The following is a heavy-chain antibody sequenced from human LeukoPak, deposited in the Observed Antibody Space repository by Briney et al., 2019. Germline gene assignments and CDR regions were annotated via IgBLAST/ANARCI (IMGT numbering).Heavy chain of an antibody. CDR1: GGSFSGYY. CDR2: INHSGST. CDR3: ARAEATYYNIY. J-gene: IGHJ4*02. V-gene: IGHV4-34*01. Sequence: SETLSLTCAVYGGSFSGYYWSWIRQPPGKGLEWIGEINHSGSTNYNPSLKSRVTISVDTSKNQFSLKLSSVTAADTAVYCCARAEATYYNIYWGQGTLVTVSS. D-gene: IGHD3-9*01.